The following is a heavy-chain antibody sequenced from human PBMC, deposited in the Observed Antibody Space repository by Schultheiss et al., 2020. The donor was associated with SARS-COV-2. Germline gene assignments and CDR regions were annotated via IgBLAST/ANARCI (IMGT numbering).Heavy chain of an antibody. CDR1: GFTFSSYW. V-gene: IGHV3-30*03. CDR3: ARETGSRWFGELLYGMDV. CDR2: ISYDGSNK. D-gene: IGHD3-10*01. Sequence: GGSLRLSCAASGFTFSSYWMHWVRQAPGKGLEWVAVISYDGSNKYYADSVKGRFTISRDNSKNTLYLQMNSLRAEDTAVYYCARETGSRWFGELLYGMDVWGQGTTVTVSS. J-gene: IGHJ6*02.